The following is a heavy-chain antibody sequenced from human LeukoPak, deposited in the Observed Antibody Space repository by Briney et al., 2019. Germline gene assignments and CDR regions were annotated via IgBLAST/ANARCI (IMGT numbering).Heavy chain of an antibody. V-gene: IGHV1-18*01. J-gene: IGHJ6*02. CDR3: ARDPGSSWFYYYYYGMDV. D-gene: IGHD6-13*01. Sequence: PVASVKVSCKASGYTFTSYGISWVRQAPGQGLEWMGWISAYNCNTNYAQKLQGRVTMTTDTSTSTAYMELRSLRSDDTAVYYCARDPGSSWFYYYYYGMDVWGQGTTVTVSS. CDR1: GYTFTSYG. CDR2: ISAYNCNT.